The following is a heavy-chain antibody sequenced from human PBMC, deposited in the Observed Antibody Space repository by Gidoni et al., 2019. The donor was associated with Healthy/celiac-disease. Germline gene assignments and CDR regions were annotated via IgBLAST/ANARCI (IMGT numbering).Heavy chain of an antibody. CDR2: SRGEAYSGTT. D-gene: IGHD6-19*01. J-gene: IGHJ4*02. CDR1: GFTFGGYA. CDR3: AREYSSGWSRGVNRVDY. Sequence: EVQLVEAGGGLVQRGRSLRPSCTASGFTFGGYAMSWVSQGLGKGREWVGFSRGEAYSGTTEYAASVKGRFTISRDDTNSIAYLQMNSLKTEGTGVYYCAREYSSGWSRGVNRVDYWGQGTLVTVSS. V-gene: IGHV3-49*04.